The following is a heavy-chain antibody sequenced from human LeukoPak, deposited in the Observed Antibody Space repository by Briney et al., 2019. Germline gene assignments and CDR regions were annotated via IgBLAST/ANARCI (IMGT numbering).Heavy chain of an antibody. Sequence: GGSLRLSCAASGFTFSSYVMSWVRQAPGKGLEWVSAISGSGATTYYADSVKGRFTISRDNSKNTLYLQMDSLRAEDTAVYYCARVRDVYGQFDYWGQGTLVTVSS. D-gene: IGHD5/OR15-5a*01. CDR3: ARVRDVYGQFDY. V-gene: IGHV3-23*01. J-gene: IGHJ4*02. CDR2: ISGSGATT. CDR1: GFTFSSYV.